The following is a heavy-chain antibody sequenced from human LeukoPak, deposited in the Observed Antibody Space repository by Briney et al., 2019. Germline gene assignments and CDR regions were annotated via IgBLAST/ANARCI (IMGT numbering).Heavy chain of an antibody. Sequence: ASEKVSCKASGYTFTNYYLHWVRQAPGQGLEWMGIIHPSGGSTAYAQKFQGRVTMTRDTSTSTVYMELSSLRSEDTAVYYCVRDSTTSSLADPWGQGTLVTVSS. CDR3: VRDSTTSSLADP. D-gene: IGHD2-2*01. CDR2: IHPSGGST. J-gene: IGHJ5*02. V-gene: IGHV1-46*01. CDR1: GYTFTNYY.